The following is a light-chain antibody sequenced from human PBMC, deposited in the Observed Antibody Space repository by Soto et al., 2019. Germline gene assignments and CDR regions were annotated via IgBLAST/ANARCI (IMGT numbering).Light chain of an antibody. J-gene: IGKJ5*01. CDR1: QSVFYSSNNKTY. V-gene: IGKV2D-29*01. Sequence: DIVMTQSPGSLALSLGERATFNCKSSQSVFYSSNNKTYLYWYLQRQGQPPQXXSYEASNRFSGVPDRFSGSGSGTDFTLKVSRVDAEDVGIYYCMQSIQLPLTFGQGTRLEIK. CDR3: MQSIQLPLT. CDR2: EAS.